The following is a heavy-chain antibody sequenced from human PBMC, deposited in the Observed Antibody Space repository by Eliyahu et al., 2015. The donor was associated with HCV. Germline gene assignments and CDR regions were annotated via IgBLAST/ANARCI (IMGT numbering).Heavy chain of an antibody. J-gene: IGHJ4*02. V-gene: IGHV3-30*18. CDR2: ISYDGSKK. CDR1: GFTFXXYG. Sequence: QVQLVESGGGVAQPGRSLRLSCAASGFTFXXYGMXWVRQAPGKGLQWVAVISYDGSKKYYADSVKGRFTISRDNSKKTLYLQMNSLRAEDTAVYYCAKDVSVEQWLSGYYFDYWGQGTLVSVSS. D-gene: IGHD6-19*01. CDR3: AKDVSVEQWLSGYYFDY.